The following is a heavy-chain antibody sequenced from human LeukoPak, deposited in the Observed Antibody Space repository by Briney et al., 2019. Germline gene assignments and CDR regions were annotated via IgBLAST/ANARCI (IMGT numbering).Heavy chain of an antibody. J-gene: IGHJ5*02. CDR2: ISGSGGST. D-gene: IGHD2-2*01. V-gene: IGHV3-23*01. CDR3: ARGTEEDIVVVQDRTHAFDP. Sequence: GGSLRLSCAASGFTFSSYAMGWVRQAPGKGLEWVSAISGSGGSTYYADSVKGRFTISRGNSKNTLYLQMNSLRAEDTAVYYCARGTEEDIVVVQDRTHAFDPWGQGTLVTVSS. CDR1: GFTFSSYA.